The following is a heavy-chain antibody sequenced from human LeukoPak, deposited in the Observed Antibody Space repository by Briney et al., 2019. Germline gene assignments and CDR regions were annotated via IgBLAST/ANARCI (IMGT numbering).Heavy chain of an antibody. J-gene: IGHJ3*02. CDR2: ISSSSSYT. CDR3: ARVKTKTRYYYDSSGLPTAFDI. V-gene: IGHV3-11*05. CDR1: GFIFSDYY. D-gene: IGHD3-22*01. Sequence: PGGSLRLSCAASGFIFSDYYMSWIRQAPGKGLEWVSYISSSSSYTNYADSVKGRFTISRDNAKNSLYLQMNSLRAEDTAVYYCARVKTKTRYYYDSSGLPTAFDIWGQGTMVTVSS.